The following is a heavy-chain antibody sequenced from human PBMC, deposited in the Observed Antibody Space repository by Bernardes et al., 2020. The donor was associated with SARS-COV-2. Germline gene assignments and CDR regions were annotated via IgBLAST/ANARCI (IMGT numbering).Heavy chain of an antibody. Sequence: SETLSLTSTVSGASISSSNYYWGWIRQPPGKGLEWVGSIYSSGSSYYNPSLQSRVSASVDTSKNQFSLRLSFVTAADTAVYYCAGSSCGIDCYIGGLRSRDYGMDVWGQGTTVTVSS. CDR1: GASISSSNYY. D-gene: IGHD2-21*02. J-gene: IGHJ6*02. CDR2: IYSSGSS. V-gene: IGHV4-39*01. CDR3: AGSSCGIDCYIGGLRSRDYGMDV.